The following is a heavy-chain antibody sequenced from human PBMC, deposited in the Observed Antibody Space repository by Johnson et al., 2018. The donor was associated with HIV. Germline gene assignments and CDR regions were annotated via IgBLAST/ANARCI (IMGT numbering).Heavy chain of an antibody. CDR1: GFSVSTNY. D-gene: IGHD1-26*01. Sequence: VQLVESGGGLVQPGGSLRLSCAVSGFSVSTNYINWVRQAPGKGLEWVSVIYSGGTTYYGDSVMGRFTISRDNSNNTGYLQMNSLRAEDTAVYFCARDPFVGTVTGGAFDIWGQGTMVTVSS. CDR3: ARDPFVGTVTGGAFDI. V-gene: IGHV3-66*01. J-gene: IGHJ3*02. CDR2: IYSGGTT.